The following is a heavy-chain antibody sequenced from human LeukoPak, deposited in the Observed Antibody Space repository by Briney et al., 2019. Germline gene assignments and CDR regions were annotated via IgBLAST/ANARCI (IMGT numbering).Heavy chain of an antibody. J-gene: IGHJ3*02. CDR1: GGSISSYY. CDR3: ARCLYSSGWETGAFDI. Sequence: SETLSLTCTVSGGSISSYYWSWIRQPPGKGLEWIGYIYYSGSTNYNPSLKSRVTISVDTSKNQFSLKLSSVTAADTAVYYCARCLYSSGWETGAFDIWGHGTMVTVSS. V-gene: IGHV4-59*01. CDR2: IYYSGST. D-gene: IGHD6-19*01.